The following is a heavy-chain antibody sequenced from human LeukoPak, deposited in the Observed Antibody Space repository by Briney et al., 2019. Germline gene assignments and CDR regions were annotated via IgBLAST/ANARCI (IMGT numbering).Heavy chain of an antibody. D-gene: IGHD1-26*01. CDR3: AKEQKELGDYFDY. J-gene: IGHJ4*01. V-gene: IGHV3-30*02. CDR2: IRYDGSNK. Sequence: PGGSLRLSCAASGFTFSSYGMHWVRQAPGKGLEWVAFIRYDGSNKYYADSVKGRFTISRDNSKNTLYLQMNSLRAEHTAVYYCAKEQKELGDYFDYWGEGTLITVSS. CDR1: GFTFSSYG.